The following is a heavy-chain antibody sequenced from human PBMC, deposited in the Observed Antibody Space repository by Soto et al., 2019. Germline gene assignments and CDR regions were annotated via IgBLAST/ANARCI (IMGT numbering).Heavy chain of an antibody. Sequence: GASVKVSCKASGYTFTSYAMHWVRQAPGQRLEWVGWINAGNGNTKYSQKFQGRVTITRDTSASTAYMELSSLRSEDTAVYYCARDTLYDSSGYYYVGYKWFDPWGQGTLVTVSS. CDR1: GYTFTSYA. J-gene: IGHJ5*02. CDR2: INAGNGNT. V-gene: IGHV1-3*01. D-gene: IGHD3-22*01. CDR3: ARDTLYDSSGYYYVGYKWFDP.